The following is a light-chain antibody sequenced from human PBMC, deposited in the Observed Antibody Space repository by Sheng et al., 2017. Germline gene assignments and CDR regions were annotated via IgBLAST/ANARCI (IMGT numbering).Light chain of an antibody. CDR3: QQYDNLPLT. CDR1: QDIKNY. J-gene: IGKJ4*01. V-gene: IGKV1-33*01. CDR2: GAS. Sequence: DIQMTQSPSPLSARVGDRVTITCRPSQDIKNYLNWYQHKPGQVPKLLIYGASNLQSGVPPRFSGSGSGTDFTFTISSLQPEDFATYYCQQYDNLPLTFGGGTKVDIK.